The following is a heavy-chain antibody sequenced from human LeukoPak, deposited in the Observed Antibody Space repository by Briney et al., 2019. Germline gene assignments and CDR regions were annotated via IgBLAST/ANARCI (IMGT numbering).Heavy chain of an antibody. V-gene: IGHV3-30*18. CDR2: TASDLNVK. Sequence: GGSLRLSCAASGFIFSSCYMYWVRQAPGKGLEWVAVTASDLNVKLYADSVKGRFTISGDNSKNTLYLQMNSLRAEDTAVYYCAKAGGSLPNDAFDIWGQGTMVTVSS. J-gene: IGHJ3*02. D-gene: IGHD2-15*01. CDR3: AKAGGSLPNDAFDI. CDR1: GFIFSSCY.